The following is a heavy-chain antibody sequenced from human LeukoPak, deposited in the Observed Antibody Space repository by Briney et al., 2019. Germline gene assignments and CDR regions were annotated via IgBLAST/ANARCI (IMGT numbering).Heavy chain of an antibody. V-gene: IGHV3-30-3*01. J-gene: IGHJ6*02. CDR1: GFTFSSYA. Sequence: GGSLRLSCSASGFTFSSYAMHWVRQAPGKGLEWVAVISYDGSNKYYADSVKGRFTISRDNSKNTLYLQMNSLRAEDTAVYYCARVMVRGPDYYGMDVWGQGTTVTVSS. CDR3: ARVMVRGPDYYGMDV. CDR2: ISYDGSNK. D-gene: IGHD3-10*01.